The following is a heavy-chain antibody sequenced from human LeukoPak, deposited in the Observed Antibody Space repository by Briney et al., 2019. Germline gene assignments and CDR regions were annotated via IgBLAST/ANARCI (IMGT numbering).Heavy chain of an antibody. CDR2: IHTSGST. J-gene: IGHJ4*02. D-gene: IGHD6-19*01. Sequence: SETLSLTCTVSGGSISNYHWSWIRQPAGKGLEWIGQIHTSGSTNYNPPLKSRVTMSIDTPENQLSLTIRSVTAADTAVYYCARRDISSGWSFDYSRQGTLVTVSS. CDR1: GGSISNYH. CDR3: ARRDISSGWSFDY. V-gene: IGHV4-4*07.